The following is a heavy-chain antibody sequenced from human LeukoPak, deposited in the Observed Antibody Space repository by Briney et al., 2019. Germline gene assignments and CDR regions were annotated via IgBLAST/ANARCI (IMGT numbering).Heavy chain of an antibody. CDR3: AREDRTSPCWFDP. J-gene: IGHJ5*02. CDR1: GGSFSGYY. Sequence: SETLSLTCAAYGGSFSGYYWSWIRQPPGKGLEWIGEINHSGSTNYNPSLKSRVTISVDTSKNQFSLKLSSVTAADTAVYYCAREDRTSPCWFDPWGQGTLVTVSS. CDR2: INHSGST. D-gene: IGHD2-2*01. V-gene: IGHV4-34*01.